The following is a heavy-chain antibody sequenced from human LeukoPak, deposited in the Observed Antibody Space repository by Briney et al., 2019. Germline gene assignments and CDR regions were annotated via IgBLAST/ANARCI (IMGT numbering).Heavy chain of an antibody. Sequence: ASVKVSCKASGYTFTSYGISWVRQAPGQGLEWMGWISAYNGNTNFAQKLQGRVTMTTDTSTSTAYMDLRSLRSDDTAAYYCARDQAATNTQVRFCLDWGQGTLVTVLS. J-gene: IGHJ4*02. V-gene: IGHV1-18*01. CDR3: ARDQAATNTQVRFCLD. CDR2: ISAYNGNT. D-gene: IGHD3-9*01. CDR1: GYTFTSYG.